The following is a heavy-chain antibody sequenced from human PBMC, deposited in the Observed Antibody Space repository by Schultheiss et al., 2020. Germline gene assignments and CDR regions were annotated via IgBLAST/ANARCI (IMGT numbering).Heavy chain of an antibody. CDR3: ARVYVGRAYYDSSGYYPARYYFDY. Sequence: SETLSLTCTVSGGSLSSGDYYWSWIRQPPGKGLEWIGYIYYSGSTYYNPSLKSRVTISVDTSKNQFSLKLSSVTAADTAVYYCARVYVGRAYYDSSGYYPARYYFDYWGQGTLVTVSS. CDR2: IYYSGST. J-gene: IGHJ4*02. V-gene: IGHV4-30-4*01. D-gene: IGHD3-22*01. CDR1: GGSLSSGDYY.